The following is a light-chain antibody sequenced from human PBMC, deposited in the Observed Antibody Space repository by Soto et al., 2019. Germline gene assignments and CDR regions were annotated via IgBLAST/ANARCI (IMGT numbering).Light chain of an antibody. Sequence: QSALAQPTSASGSPGQSVTISCTGTSSDVGGYNYVSWYQPHPGKAPNLMIYDVSKPPSGVPDRFSGSKSGNTASLTVSGLQAEDEDDYYCSSFAGNNIMVVGGGTKLTVL. CDR3: SSFAGNNIMV. CDR2: DVS. CDR1: SSDVGGYNY. J-gene: IGLJ2*01. V-gene: IGLV2-8*01.